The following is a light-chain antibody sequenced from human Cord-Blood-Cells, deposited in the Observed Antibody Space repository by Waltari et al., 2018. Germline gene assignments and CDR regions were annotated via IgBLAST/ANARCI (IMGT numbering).Light chain of an antibody. Sequence: QSALTQPASVSGSPGQSITISCPGTSSDVGGYNNVSWYQQHPGKAPKLMIYDVSKRPSGVSNRFSGSKSGNTASLTISGLQAEDEADYYCSSYTSSSTLVFGGGTKLTVL. J-gene: IGLJ2*01. CDR1: SSDVGGYNN. V-gene: IGLV2-14*01. CDR3: SSYTSSSTLV. CDR2: DVS.